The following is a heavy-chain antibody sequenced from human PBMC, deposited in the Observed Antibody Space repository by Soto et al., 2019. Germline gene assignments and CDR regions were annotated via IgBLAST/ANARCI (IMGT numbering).Heavy chain of an antibody. J-gene: IGHJ5*02. CDR1: GGSISSINW. CDR3: ARSQGVSATHPFDA. Sequence: QVQLQESGPGLVKPSGTLSLTCGVSGGSISSINWWSWVRQSPRKGLEWIGEIYHSGTTNYNPSLESRVTLSVDNSKNQIYLKLTSMTAADTAVYFCARSQGVSATHPFDAWCQGTLVTVSS. V-gene: IGHV4-4*02. D-gene: IGHD2-8*01. CDR2: IYHSGTT.